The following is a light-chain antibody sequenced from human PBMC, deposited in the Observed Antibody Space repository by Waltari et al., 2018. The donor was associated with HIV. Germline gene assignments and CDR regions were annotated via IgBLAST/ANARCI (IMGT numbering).Light chain of an antibody. V-gene: IGLV4-69*01. J-gene: IGLJ3*02. CDR2: LKRDGRQ. CDR1: SGHTDYA. CDR3: QTWDKGIRV. Sequence: QLALTQSPSASASLGASVKLTCTLSSGHTDYAIAWPLQHPERGPRFLMNLKRDGRQSKGDGIPDRFSGSSSGAERFLTISGLQSEDEGDYYCQTWDKGIRVFGGGTKLTVL.